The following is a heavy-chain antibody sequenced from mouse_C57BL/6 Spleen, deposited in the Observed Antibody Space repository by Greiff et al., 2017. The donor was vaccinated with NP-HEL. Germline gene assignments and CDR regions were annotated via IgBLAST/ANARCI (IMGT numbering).Heavy chain of an antibody. D-gene: IGHD2-5*01. J-gene: IGHJ4*01. CDR2: ILPGGGST. Sequence: VQLQQSGAELMKPGASVKLSCKATGYTFTGYWIEWVKQRPGHGLEWIGEILPGGGSTNYNEKFKGKSTFTADTSSNTAYMQLSSLTTEDSAIYYCAQGARLYQLRGYMDYWGQGTSVTVSS. CDR3: AQGARLYQLRGYMDY. V-gene: IGHV1-9*01. CDR1: GYTFTGYW.